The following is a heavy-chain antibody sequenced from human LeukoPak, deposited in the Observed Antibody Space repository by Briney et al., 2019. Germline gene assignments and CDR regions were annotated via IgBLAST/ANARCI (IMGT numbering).Heavy chain of an antibody. Sequence: VASVRVSCKASGGTFSSYAISWVRQAPGQGLEWMGGIIPIFGTANYAQKFQGRVTITADESTSTAYMELSSLRSEDTAVYYCAGGDIVVVPAASGFVYWGQGTLVTVSS. D-gene: IGHD2-2*01. J-gene: IGHJ4*02. CDR2: IIPIFGTA. CDR1: GGTFSSYA. V-gene: IGHV1-69*13. CDR3: AGGDIVVVPAASGFVY.